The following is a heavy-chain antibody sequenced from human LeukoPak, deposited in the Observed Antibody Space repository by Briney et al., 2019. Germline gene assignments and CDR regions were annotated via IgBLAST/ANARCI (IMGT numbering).Heavy chain of an antibody. CDR2: ISSSGSTI. Sequence: PGGSLRLSCAASGFTFSDYYMSWIRQAQGKGLEWVSYISSSGSTIYYADSVKGRFTISRDNAKNSLYLQMNSLRAEDTAVYYCARDRVASSGWSGGSIDYWGQGTLVTVSS. D-gene: IGHD6-19*01. CDR3: ARDRVASSGWSGGSIDY. CDR1: GFTFSDYY. V-gene: IGHV3-11*01. J-gene: IGHJ4*02.